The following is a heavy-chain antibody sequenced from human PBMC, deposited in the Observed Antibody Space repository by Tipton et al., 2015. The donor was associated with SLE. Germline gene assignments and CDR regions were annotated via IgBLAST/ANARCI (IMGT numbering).Heavy chain of an antibody. Sequence: SLRLSCAASGFTFDDYAMHWVRQAPAKGLEWVSGISWNSGSIGYADSVKGRFTISRDNAKNSLYLQMNSLRAEDTALYYCAKDRAVAGLDAFDIWGQGPMVTVSS. CDR3: AKDRAVAGLDAFDI. V-gene: IGHV3-9*01. J-gene: IGHJ3*02. CDR1: GFTFDDYA. CDR2: ISWNSGSI. D-gene: IGHD6-19*01.